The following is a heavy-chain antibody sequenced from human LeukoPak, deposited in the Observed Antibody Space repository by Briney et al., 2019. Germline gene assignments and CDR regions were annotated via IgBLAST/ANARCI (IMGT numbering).Heavy chain of an antibody. Sequence: SETLSLTCAVYGGSFSGYYWSWIRQPPGKGLEWIGEINHSGSAQYHPSLKSRVTISIDTAENQVSLKVNSVTAADTAVYYCARLARIYSSSSRSNYYYHMDVWGTGTTVIVSS. V-gene: IGHV4-34*01. CDR2: INHSGSA. J-gene: IGHJ6*03. D-gene: IGHD6-6*01. CDR3: ARLARIYSSSSRSNYYYHMDV. CDR1: GGSFSGYY.